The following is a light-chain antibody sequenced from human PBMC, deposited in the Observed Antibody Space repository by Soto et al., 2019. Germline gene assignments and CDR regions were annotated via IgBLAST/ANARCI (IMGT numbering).Light chain of an antibody. Sequence: EIVLTQSPGSLSLSPGEGATLSCRAGQSVSTTYLAWYQLKPGQAPRLVIYATSSRAAGIPDRFRGSGSGTEFTLTISSLEPEDVGVYFCQQYGNSPPYSFGQGTKLEIK. CDR1: QSVSTTY. CDR3: QQYGNSPPYS. CDR2: ATS. V-gene: IGKV3-20*01. J-gene: IGKJ2*03.